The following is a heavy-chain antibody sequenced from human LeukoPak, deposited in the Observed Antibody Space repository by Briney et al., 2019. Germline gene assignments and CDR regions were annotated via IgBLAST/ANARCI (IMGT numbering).Heavy chain of an antibody. CDR1: GGSFSDYY. Sequence: SETLSLTCAVYGGSFSDYYWSWIRQPPGRGLEWIGEISHSGSTNYNPSLKSRVTMSVDTSKNQFSLKLTSVTAADTAVYYCAAQYSGYVRLDYWGQGTLVTVSS. CDR2: ISHSGST. V-gene: IGHV4-34*01. J-gene: IGHJ4*02. CDR3: AAQYSGYVRLDY. D-gene: IGHD5-12*01.